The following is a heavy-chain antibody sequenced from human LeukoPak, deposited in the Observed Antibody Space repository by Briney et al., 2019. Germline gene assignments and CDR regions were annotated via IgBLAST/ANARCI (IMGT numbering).Heavy chain of an antibody. V-gene: IGHV3-9*01. CDR1: GFTFDDYA. Sequence: PGGSLRLSCAASGFTFDDYAMHWVRQAPGKGLEWVSGISWNSGCIGYADSVKGRFTISRDNAKNSLYLQMNSLRAEDTALYYCAKGGPQNYYAKGYYYGMDVWGQGTTVTVSS. J-gene: IGHJ6*02. D-gene: IGHD3-10*01. CDR2: ISWNSGCI. CDR3: AKGGPQNYYAKGYYYGMDV.